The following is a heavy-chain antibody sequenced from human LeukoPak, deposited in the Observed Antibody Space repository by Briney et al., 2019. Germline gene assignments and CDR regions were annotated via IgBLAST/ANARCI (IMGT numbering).Heavy chain of an antibody. Sequence: SQTLSLTCAVSGGSISSYYWSWIRQPPGKGLEWIGYIYYSGSTNYNPSLKSRVTISVDTSKNQFSLKLSSVTAADTAVYYCARLGYSSGWYQRGYFDYWGQGTLVTVSS. CDR3: ARLGYSSGWYQRGYFDY. V-gene: IGHV4-59*08. J-gene: IGHJ4*02. D-gene: IGHD6-19*01. CDR2: IYYSGST. CDR1: GGSISSYY.